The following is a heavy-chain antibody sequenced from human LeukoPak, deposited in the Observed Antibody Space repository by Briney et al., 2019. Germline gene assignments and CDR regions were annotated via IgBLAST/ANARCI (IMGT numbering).Heavy chain of an antibody. J-gene: IGHJ6*03. V-gene: IGHV3-20*04. CDR3: ARFGYYYYMDV. CDR1: GFTFDDYG. Sequence: PGGSLRLSCAASGFTFDDYGMRWVRQAPGKGLEWVSGINWNGGSTVYEDSVKGRFTISRDNAKNSLYLQMNSLRAEDTALYSCARFGYYYYMDVWGKGTTVTVSS. D-gene: IGHD3-16*01. CDR2: INWNGGST.